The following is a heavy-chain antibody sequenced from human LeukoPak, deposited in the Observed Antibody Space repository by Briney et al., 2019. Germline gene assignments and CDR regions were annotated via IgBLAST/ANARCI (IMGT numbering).Heavy chain of an antibody. CDR2: ISYDGSNK. D-gene: IGHD3-9*01. Sequence: QAGGSLRLSCAASGFTFSSYGMHWVRQAPGKGLEWVAVISYDGSNKYYADSVKGRFTISRDNSKHTLYLQMNRLRAEDTAVYYCAKDSGPDYDILPGPLVYWGQGTLVTVSS. J-gene: IGHJ4*02. CDR3: AKDSGPDYDILPGPLVY. V-gene: IGHV3-30*18. CDR1: GFTFSSYG.